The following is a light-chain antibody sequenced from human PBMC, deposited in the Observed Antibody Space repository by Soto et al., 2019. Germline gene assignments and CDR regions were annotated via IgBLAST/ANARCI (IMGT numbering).Light chain of an antibody. CDR2: EVN. J-gene: IGLJ1*01. Sequence: QSALTQPASVSGSPGQSITISRTGTSSDIGGYNLVSWYQQRPGRAPQLLILEVNKRPSGVSYRFSGSKSGNTASLTISGLQAEDEADYYCCSFARTSLYVYVFGSGTKVTVL. CDR1: SSDIGGYNL. CDR3: CSFARTSLYVYV. V-gene: IGLV2-23*02.